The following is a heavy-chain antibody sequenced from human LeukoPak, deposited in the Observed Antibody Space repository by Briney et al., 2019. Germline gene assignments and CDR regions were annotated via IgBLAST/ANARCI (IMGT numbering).Heavy chain of an antibody. CDR3: ASQHYDILTGYQEIDY. J-gene: IGHJ4*02. D-gene: IGHD3-9*01. V-gene: IGHV4-59*01. CDR2: IYYSGST. CDR1: GGSISSYY. Sequence: SETLSLTCTVSGGSISSYYWSWIRQPPGKGLEWIGYIYYSGSTNYNPSLKSRVTISVDTSKNQFSLKLSSVTAADTAVYYCASQHYDILTGYQEIDYWGQGTLVTVSS.